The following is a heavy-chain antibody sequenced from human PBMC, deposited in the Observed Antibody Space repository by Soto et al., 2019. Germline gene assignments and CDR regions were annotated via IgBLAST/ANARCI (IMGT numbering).Heavy chain of an antibody. Sequence: QVQLVESGGGVGQPGRSLRLTCAASGFIFSGSGMHWVRQAPGKGLEWVALISYDGSRTYYADSVRDRFTISRDNGQNTLYLQMNSLRADDTAVYFCARWVGGSMYDNSGKYDSWGQGTLVIVSS. CDR3: ARWVGGSMYDNSGKYDS. D-gene: IGHD3-22*01. J-gene: IGHJ5*01. V-gene: IGHV3-30*03. CDR1: GFIFSGSG. CDR2: ISYDGSRT.